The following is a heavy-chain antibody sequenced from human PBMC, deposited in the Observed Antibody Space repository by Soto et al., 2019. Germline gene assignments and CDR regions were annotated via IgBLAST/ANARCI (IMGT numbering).Heavy chain of an antibody. CDR3: ATTYGWYAVDY. CDR1: GFTFSSYA. V-gene: IGHV3-23*01. Sequence: PGGSLRLSCVASGFTFSSYAMSWVRQAPGKGLEWVSDIRGSGGRTYYADSVKGRFTISRDNSKNTLYLQMHNMRAEDTALYYSATTYGWYAVDYWGQGTLVTVSS. CDR2: IRGSGGRT. J-gene: IGHJ4*02. D-gene: IGHD6-19*01.